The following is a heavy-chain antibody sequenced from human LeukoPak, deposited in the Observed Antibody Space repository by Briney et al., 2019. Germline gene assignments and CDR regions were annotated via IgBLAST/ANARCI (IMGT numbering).Heavy chain of an antibody. CDR2: INHSGST. J-gene: IGHJ4*02. Sequence: PSETLSLTCIVSGGSISSYHWSWIRRPPGKGLEWIGEINHSGSTDYSPSLKSRVTISEDTSKNQFSLKLSSVTAADTAVYYCARGLLGPTNYYFDYWGQGTLVTVSS. CDR1: GGSISSYH. D-gene: IGHD1-7*01. V-gene: IGHV4-34*01. CDR3: ARGLLGPTNYYFDY.